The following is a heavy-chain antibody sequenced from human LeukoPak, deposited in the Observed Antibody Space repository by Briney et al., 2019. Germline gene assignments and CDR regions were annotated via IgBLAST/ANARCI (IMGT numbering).Heavy chain of an antibody. V-gene: IGHV4-34*01. CDR1: GGSFSGYY. Sequence: SETLSLTCAVYGGSFSGYYWSWIRQPPGKGLEWIGYIYYSGSTYYNPSLKSRVTISVDTSKNQSSLKLSSVTAADTAVYYCARGQSIFYGDYGYWGQGTLVTVSS. CDR3: ARGQSIFYGDYGY. D-gene: IGHD4-17*01. CDR2: IYYSGST. J-gene: IGHJ4*02.